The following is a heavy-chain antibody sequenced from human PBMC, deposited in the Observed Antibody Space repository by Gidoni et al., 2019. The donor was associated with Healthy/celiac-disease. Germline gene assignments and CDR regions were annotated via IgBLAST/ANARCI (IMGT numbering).Heavy chain of an antibody. D-gene: IGHD1-26*01. CDR2: RGAYDGNT. J-gene: IGHJ3*02. Sequence: QVQLVQSGAEVKKPGASVTVSCKASGYTFTSYGISWVRQAPGQGLEGMGWRGAYDGNTNYAQKGQGRVTITTDTSTSTAYMELRSLRADDTAVYYCARDSAIIVGATDAFDIWGQGTRVTVSS. CDR1: GYTFTSYG. V-gene: IGHV1-18*04. CDR3: ARDSAIIVGATDAFDI.